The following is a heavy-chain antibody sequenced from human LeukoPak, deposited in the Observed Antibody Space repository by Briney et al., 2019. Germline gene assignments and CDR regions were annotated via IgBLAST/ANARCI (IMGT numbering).Heavy chain of an antibody. CDR2: IRSKAYGGTT. D-gene: IGHD4-17*01. CDR1: GFTFGDYA. CDR3: TRLRVTTYYYYMDV. J-gene: IGHJ6*03. V-gene: IGHV3-49*04. Sequence: GRSLRLSCTASGFTFGDYAMSWVRQAPGKGLEWVGFIRSKAYGGTTEYAASVKGRFTISRDDSKSIAYLQMNSLKTEDTAVYYCTRLRVTTYYYYMDVWGKGATVTVSS.